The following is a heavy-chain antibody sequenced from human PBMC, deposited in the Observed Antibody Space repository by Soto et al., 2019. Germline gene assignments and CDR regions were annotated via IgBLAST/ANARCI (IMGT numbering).Heavy chain of an antibody. V-gene: IGHV3-30-3*01. CDR2: ISYDGSNK. Sequence: QVQLVESGGGVVQPGRSLRLSCAASGFTFSSYAMHWVRQAPGKGLEWVAVISYDGSNKYYADTVKGRFTISRDNSKNTVKMQMNRLRAEDKAEQYCARDADNYENSGARTGGDYHYYCGMDVWGQGTTVTVSS. CDR1: GFTFSSYA. D-gene: IGHD3-22*01. CDR3: ARDADNYENSGARTGGDYHYYCGMDV. J-gene: IGHJ6*02.